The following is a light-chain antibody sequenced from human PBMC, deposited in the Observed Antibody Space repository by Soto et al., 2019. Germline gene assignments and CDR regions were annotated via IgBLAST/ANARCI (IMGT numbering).Light chain of an antibody. Sequence: QSALTQPASVSGSPGQSITISCTGTSSDVGGYNYVSWFQQHPDIVPKLMIYEVSNRPSGVSNRFSGSKSVNTASLTISGLQSEVEAYYYCITYTSKSTWVFGGGTKLTVL. J-gene: IGLJ2*01. V-gene: IGLV2-14*01. CDR1: SSDVGGYNY. CDR3: ITYTSKSTWV. CDR2: EVS.